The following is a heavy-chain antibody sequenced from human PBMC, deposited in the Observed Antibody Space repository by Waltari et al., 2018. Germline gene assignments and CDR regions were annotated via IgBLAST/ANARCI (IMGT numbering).Heavy chain of an antibody. V-gene: IGHV4-61*02. D-gene: IGHD2-2*01. CDR1: GCSISSGSYY. J-gene: IGHJ5*02. Sequence: QVQLQESGPGLVKPSQTLSLTCTVSGCSISSGSYYWSWIRPPAGKGLEWIGRIYTSGSTNYNPSLKSRVTISVDTSKNQFSLKLSSVTAADTAVYYCARAPIVVVPAAPFDPWGQGTLVTVSS. CDR3: ARAPIVVVPAAPFDP. CDR2: IYTSGST.